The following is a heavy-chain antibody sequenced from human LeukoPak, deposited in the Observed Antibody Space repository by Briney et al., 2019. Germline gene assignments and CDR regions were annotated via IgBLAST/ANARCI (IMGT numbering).Heavy chain of an antibody. J-gene: IGHJ4*02. V-gene: IGHV4-61*02. CDR1: GGSISSGSYY. Sequence: SETLSLTCTVSGGSISSGSYYWSWIRQPAGKGLEWIGRIYTSGSTNYNPSLKSQVTISVDTSKNQFSLKLSSVTAADTAVYYCARRGDWGQGTLVTVSS. CDR3: ARRGD. CDR2: IYTSGST.